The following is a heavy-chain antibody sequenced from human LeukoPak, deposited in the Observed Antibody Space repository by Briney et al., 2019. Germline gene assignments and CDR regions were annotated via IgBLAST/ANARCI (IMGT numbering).Heavy chain of an antibody. CDR3: ARDPSYDSSGYYRGIFDY. Sequence: GGSLRLSCAASGFTFSSYAMSWVRQAPGKGLEWVANIKQDGSEKYYVDSVKGRFTISRDSAKNSLYLQMNSLRAEDTAVYYCARDPSYDSSGYYRGIFDYWGQGTLVTVSS. J-gene: IGHJ4*02. D-gene: IGHD3-22*01. CDR2: IKQDGSEK. CDR1: GFTFSSYA. V-gene: IGHV3-7*01.